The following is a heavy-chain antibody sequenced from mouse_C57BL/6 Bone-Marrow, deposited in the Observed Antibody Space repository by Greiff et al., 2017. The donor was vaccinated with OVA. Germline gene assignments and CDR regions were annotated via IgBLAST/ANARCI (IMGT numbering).Heavy chain of an antibody. CDR1: GYTFTDYE. D-gene: IGHD2-13*01. CDR2: IDPDTGGT. V-gene: IGHV1-15*01. J-gene: IGHJ4*01. Sequence: QVQLQQSGAELVRPGASVTLSCKASGYTFTDYEMHWVKQTPVQGLEWIGAIDPDTGGTAYNQKFKGKAILTAEKSSSTAYMKLRSLTSEDFAVYFCARAGDPWGQGTSVTVSS. CDR3: ARAGDP.